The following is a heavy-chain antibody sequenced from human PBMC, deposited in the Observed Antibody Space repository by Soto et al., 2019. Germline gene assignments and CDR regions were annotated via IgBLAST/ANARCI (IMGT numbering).Heavy chain of an antibody. J-gene: IGHJ6*02. CDR1: GGTFSSYA. Sequence: VQLVQSGSSVKKPGSSVKVSCKASGGTFSSYAISWVRQAPGQGLEWMGGILPIFNATPYAQKFQGRVTITADESTSTAYMELSSLRSEDTSVYYCAREDFDSEIYYGMDVWGQGTSVTVSS. V-gene: IGHV1-69*01. D-gene: IGHD3-3*01. CDR3: AREDFDSEIYYGMDV. CDR2: ILPIFNAT.